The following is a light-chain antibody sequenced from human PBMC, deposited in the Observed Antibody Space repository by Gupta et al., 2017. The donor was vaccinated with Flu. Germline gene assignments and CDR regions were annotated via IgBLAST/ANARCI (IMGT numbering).Light chain of an antibody. J-gene: IGKJ4*01. Sequence: DIVLTQSPATLSLSPGERATLSCRASQSVSSYMAWYQQKPGQAPRLLIYDSSKRATGIPARFSGGGSGTDFTLTVSSLEPEDFAVYYCQQRSNWPLTFGGGTNLEI. CDR3: QQRSNWPLT. V-gene: IGKV3-11*01. CDR2: DSS. CDR1: QSVSSY.